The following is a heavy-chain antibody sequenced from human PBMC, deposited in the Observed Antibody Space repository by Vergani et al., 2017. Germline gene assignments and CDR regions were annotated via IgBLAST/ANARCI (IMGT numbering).Heavy chain of an antibody. Sequence: EVQLVESGGGVIQPGKSLRLSCEASGFKFGDYTMHWVRQAPGKSPEWVALISWDGGSTNYAVSVKCRFTVSRGNSKNSLFLQLNSLTIDDTALYFCAKELESAAYDYWGQGTLVTVSS. J-gene: IGHJ4*02. D-gene: IGHD2-15*01. CDR2: ISWDGGST. V-gene: IGHV3-43*01. CDR1: GFKFGDYT. CDR3: AKELESAAYDY.